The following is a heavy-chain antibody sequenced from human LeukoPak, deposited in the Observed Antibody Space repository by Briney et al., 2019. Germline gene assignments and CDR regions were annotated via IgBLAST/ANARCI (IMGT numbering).Heavy chain of an antibody. Sequence: SETLSLTCTVSGGSISSYYWSWIRQPPGKGLEWIGYIYYSGSTNYNPSLKSRVTISVDTSKNEFSLKLSSVTAADTAVYYCARHRGYYGSGSYWGVWTFDYWGQGTLVTVSS. CDR1: GGSISSYY. J-gene: IGHJ4*02. CDR3: ARHRGYYGSGSYWGVWTFDY. CDR2: IYYSGST. D-gene: IGHD3-10*01. V-gene: IGHV4-59*01.